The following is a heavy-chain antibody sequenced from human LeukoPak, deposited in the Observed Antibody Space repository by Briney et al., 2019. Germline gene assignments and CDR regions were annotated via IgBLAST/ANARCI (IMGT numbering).Heavy chain of an antibody. CDR2: MNPNSGNT. J-gene: IGHJ4*02. V-gene: IGHV1-8*01. CDR3: TRGSSGRRDY. CDR1: GYTFTSCD. Sequence: ASVKVSCKASGYTFTSCDINWVRQATGHGLEWIGWMNPNSGNTGYGQSFQGRVTMTRDNSISTAYMELRNLRSEDTAIYYCTRGSSGRRDYWGQGTLVTVSS. D-gene: IGHD6-19*01.